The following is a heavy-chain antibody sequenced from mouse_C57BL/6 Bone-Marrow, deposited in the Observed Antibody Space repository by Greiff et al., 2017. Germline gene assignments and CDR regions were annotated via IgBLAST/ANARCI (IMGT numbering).Heavy chain of an antibody. CDR1: GFNIKDYY. D-gene: IGHD1-1*02. CDR2: IDPEDGGT. Sequence: VQLQQSGAELVRPGASVKLSCTASGFNIKDYYMHWVKQRPEQGLEWIGRIDPEDGGTEYDPKFKGKATMTADTSSNTAYLQLSSLTSEDSAVYYCTRRWMDYWGQGTSVTVSA. CDR3: TRRWMDY. V-gene: IGHV14-1*01. J-gene: IGHJ4*01.